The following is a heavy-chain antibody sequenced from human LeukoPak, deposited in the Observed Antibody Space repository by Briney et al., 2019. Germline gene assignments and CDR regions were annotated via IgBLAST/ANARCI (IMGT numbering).Heavy chain of an antibody. J-gene: IGHJ4*02. D-gene: IGHD6-19*01. Sequence: GGSLRLSCAASGFTFSSYGMHWVRQAPGKGLEWVANIKRDGSEKYYVDSVKGRFTISRDNSKNSLYLQMDSLRAEDTAVYYCARISTSVAGADYWGQETLVTVSS. CDR1: GFTFSSYG. V-gene: IGHV3-7*01. CDR2: IKRDGSEK. CDR3: ARISTSVAGADY.